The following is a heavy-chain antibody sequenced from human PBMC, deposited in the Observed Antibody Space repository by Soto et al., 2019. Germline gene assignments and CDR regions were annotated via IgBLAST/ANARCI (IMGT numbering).Heavy chain of an antibody. CDR1: GASIGTNNW. CDR2: VYHSGTT. CDR3: AVPGDGDFDY. J-gene: IGHJ4*02. Sequence: QVQLQESGPGLVEPSGTLSLTCAVSGASIGTNNWWSWVRQPPGKGLEWIGDVYHSGTTNCNPSLKNRVTISIDNSKNQFSLRLTSMTAADTAVYYCAVPGDGDFDYWSQGTLVTVSS. V-gene: IGHV4-4*02.